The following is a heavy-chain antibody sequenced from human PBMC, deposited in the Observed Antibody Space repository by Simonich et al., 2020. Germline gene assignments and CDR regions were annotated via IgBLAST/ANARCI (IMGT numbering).Heavy chain of an antibody. J-gene: IGHJ3*02. CDR3: ARDYSNYDAFDI. Sequence: EVQLVESGGGLVQPGGSLRLSCAASGFTFSSYWMHWVRPAPGKGRGWVSRNNSDGRSTSYAGSVKGRFTISRDNAKNTLYLQMNRLRAEDTAVYYCARDYSNYDAFDIWGQGTMVTVSS. V-gene: IGHV3-74*01. D-gene: IGHD4-4*01. CDR1: GFTFSSYW. CDR2: NNSDGRST.